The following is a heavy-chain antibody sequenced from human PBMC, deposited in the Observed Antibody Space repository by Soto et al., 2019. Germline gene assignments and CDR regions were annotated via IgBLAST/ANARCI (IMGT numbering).Heavy chain of an antibody. V-gene: IGHV3-33*01. CDR3: ARIDGGQQLVNLFSDFDY. J-gene: IGHJ4*02. Sequence: GGSLRLSCAASGFTFSSYGMHWVRQAPGKGLEWVAVIWYDGSNKYYADSVKGRFTISRDNSKNTLYLQMNSLRAEDTAVYYYARIDGGQQLVNLFSDFDYWGQGTLVTVSS. D-gene: IGHD6-13*01. CDR2: IWYDGSNK. CDR1: GFTFSSYG.